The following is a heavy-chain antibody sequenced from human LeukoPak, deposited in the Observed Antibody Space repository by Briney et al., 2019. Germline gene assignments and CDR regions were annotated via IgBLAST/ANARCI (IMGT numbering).Heavy chain of an antibody. D-gene: IGHD2-21*02. CDR2: ISYDGSNK. V-gene: IGHV3-30*04. Sequence: HGGSLRLSCAASGFSFSSYAMHWVRQAPGKGLEWVAVISYDGSNKYYADSVKGRFTISRDNSKNTLYLQMNSLRAEDTAVYYCARALYCGGDCYESDAFDIWGQGTMVTVSS. CDR1: GFSFSSYA. J-gene: IGHJ3*02. CDR3: ARALYCGGDCYESDAFDI.